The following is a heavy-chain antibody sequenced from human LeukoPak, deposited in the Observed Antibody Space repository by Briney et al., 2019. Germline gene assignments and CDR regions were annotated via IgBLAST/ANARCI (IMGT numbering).Heavy chain of an antibody. D-gene: IGHD5-18*01. Sequence: GGSLRLSCAASGFAFSSYAMNWVRQAPGKGLEWVSSLSDGGHSSFYADSVKGRFTIYRDDSQNILYLQMNNLSGDDTALYYCTFSPLGFNYGYAYWGQGTLVTVSS. CDR1: GFAFSSYA. CDR2: LSDGGHSS. J-gene: IGHJ4*02. V-gene: IGHV3-23*01. CDR3: TFSPLGFNYGYAY.